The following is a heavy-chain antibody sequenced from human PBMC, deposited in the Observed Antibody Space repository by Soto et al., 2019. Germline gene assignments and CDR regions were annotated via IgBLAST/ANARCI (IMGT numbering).Heavy chain of an antibody. D-gene: IGHD6-19*01. J-gene: IGHJ5*02. CDR1: GGSISSSSYY. Sequence: PSETLSLTCTVSGGSISSSSYYWGWIRQPPGKGLEWIGSIYYSGSTYYNPSLKSRVTISVDTSKNQFSLKLSSLRSEDTAVYYCANGPVAVAGTRWFDPWGQGTLVTVS. V-gene: IGHV4-39*01. CDR3: ANGPVAVAGTRWFDP. CDR2: IYYSGST.